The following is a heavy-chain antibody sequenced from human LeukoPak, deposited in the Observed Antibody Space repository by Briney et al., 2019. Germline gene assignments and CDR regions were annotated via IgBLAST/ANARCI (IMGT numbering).Heavy chain of an antibody. CDR3: ARGEDYYGSGSDAFDI. CDR2: IYYSGST. Sequence: SETLSLTCTVSGGSISSYYWSWIRQPPGKGLEWIGYIYYSGSTNYNPSLKSRVTISVDTSKNQFSLKLSSVTAADTAVYYCARGEDYYGSGSDAFDIWGQGTMVTVSS. V-gene: IGHV4-59*01. D-gene: IGHD3-10*01. CDR1: GGSISSYY. J-gene: IGHJ3*02.